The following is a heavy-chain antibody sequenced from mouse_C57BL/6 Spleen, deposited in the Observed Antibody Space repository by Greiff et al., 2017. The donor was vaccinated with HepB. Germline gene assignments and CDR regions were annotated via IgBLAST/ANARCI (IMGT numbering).Heavy chain of an antibody. CDR3: TRDRAYGYDYYAMDY. V-gene: IGHV5-9-1*02. CDR1: GFTFSSYA. CDR2: ISSGGDYI. D-gene: IGHD2-2*01. J-gene: IGHJ4*01. Sequence: EVKLMESGEGLVKPGGSLKLSCAASGFTFSSYAMSWVRQTPEKRLEWVAYISSGGDYIYYADTVKGRFTISRDNSRNTLYLQMSSLKSEDTAMYYCTRDRAYGYDYYAMDYWGQGTSVTVSS.